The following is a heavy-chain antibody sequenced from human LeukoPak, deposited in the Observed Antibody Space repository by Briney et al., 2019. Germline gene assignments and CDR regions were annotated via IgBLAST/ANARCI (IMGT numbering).Heavy chain of an antibody. D-gene: IGHD6-13*01. CDR2: INPNSGGT. J-gene: IGHJ2*01. V-gene: IGHV1-2*02. Sequence: ASVKVSCKASGYTFSDYYIHWVRQAPGQGLEWMGWINPNSGGTNYAQKFQGRVTMTRDTSISTAYMELSSLRSEDTAVYYCARARAAAAPGSWYFDLWGRGTLVTVSS. CDR3: ARARAAAAPGSWYFDL. CDR1: GYTFSDYY.